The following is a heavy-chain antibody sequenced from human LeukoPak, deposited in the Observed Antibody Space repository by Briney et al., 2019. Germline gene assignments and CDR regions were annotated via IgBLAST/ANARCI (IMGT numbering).Heavy chain of an antibody. D-gene: IGHD6-13*01. CDR2: IRSKAYGGTT. CDR3: TRDRIYSSSWYRYDY. CDR1: GFTFGDYA. J-gene: IGHJ4*02. V-gene: IGHV3-49*03. Sequence: GGSLRLSCTASGFTFGDYAMSWFRQAPGKGLEWVGFIRSKAYGGTTEYAASVKGRFTISRDDSKSIAYLQMNSLKTEDTAVYYCTRDRIYSSSWYRYDYWGQGTLVTVSS.